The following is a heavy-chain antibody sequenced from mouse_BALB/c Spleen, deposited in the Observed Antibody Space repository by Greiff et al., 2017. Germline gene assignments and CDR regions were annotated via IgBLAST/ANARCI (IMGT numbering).Heavy chain of an antibody. CDR3: SRDLYYFDY. V-gene: IGHV5-6*01. Sequence: EVKLMESGGDLVKPGGSLKLSCAASGFTFSSYGMSWVRQTPDKRLEWVATISSGGSYTYYPDSVKGRFTISRDNAKNTLYLQMSSLKSEDTAMYYCSRDLYYFDYWGQGTTLTVSS. CDR2: ISSGGSYT. J-gene: IGHJ2*01. CDR1: GFTFSSYG.